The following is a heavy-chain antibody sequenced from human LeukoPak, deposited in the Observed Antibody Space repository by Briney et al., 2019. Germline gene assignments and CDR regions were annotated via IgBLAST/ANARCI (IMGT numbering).Heavy chain of an antibody. CDR1: GYTFTDYY. CDR3: ARANFLYCSSSTCLFDY. CDR2: INPNDGDT. D-gene: IGHD2-2*01. V-gene: IGHV1-2*02. J-gene: IGHJ4*02. Sequence: ASVTVSCKASGYTFTDYYMHWARQAPGQGFEWMGWINPNDGDTNYAQKFQGRVTMTRDTSISTAHMEVSRLRSDDTAVYYCARANFLYCSSSTCLFDYWGQGTLVTVSS.